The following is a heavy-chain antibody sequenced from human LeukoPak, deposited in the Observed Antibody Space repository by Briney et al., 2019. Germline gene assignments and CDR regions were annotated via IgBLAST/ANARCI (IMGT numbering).Heavy chain of an antibody. CDR3: ARGGGFPTKVDN. CDR1: YASINSYS. CDR2: INYSGTT. J-gene: IGHJ4*02. V-gene: IGHV4-59*01. Sequence: SETLSLTCIVSYASINSYSWSWIRQTPGKGLEWIGYINYSGTTNYNPSLKSRVTMSVDTSKNQCSLKLRSVTAADTAVYYCARGGGFPTKVDNWGQGTMVTVSS.